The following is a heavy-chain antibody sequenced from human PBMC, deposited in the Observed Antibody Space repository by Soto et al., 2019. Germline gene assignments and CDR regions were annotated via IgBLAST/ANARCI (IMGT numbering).Heavy chain of an antibody. CDR2: ISNSGST. V-gene: IGHV4-30-4*01. CDR3: ATESGSTYGYFDH. CDR1: GGSVTSDEDY. Sequence: SETLSLTCTVSGGSVTSDEDYWTWIRQSPGKGLEWIGYISNSGSTGYNPSLKTRLSMSVDRSKNQFTLRLTSVTAADMAVYFCATESGSTYGYFDHWGQGTQVTVSS. J-gene: IGHJ4*02. D-gene: IGHD5-18*01.